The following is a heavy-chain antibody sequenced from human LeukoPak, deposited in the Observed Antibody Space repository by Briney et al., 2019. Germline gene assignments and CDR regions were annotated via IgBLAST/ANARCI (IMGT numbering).Heavy chain of an antibody. V-gene: IGHV1-69*13. Sequence: GASVKVSCKASGYTFTTFGINWVRQAPGQGLEWMGGIIPIFGTANYAQKFQGRVTITADESTSTAYMELSSLRSEDTAVYYCARDARHRYCSSTSCYRGWFDPWGQGTLVTVSS. J-gene: IGHJ5*02. CDR2: IIPIFGTA. D-gene: IGHD2-2*01. CDR3: ARDARHRYCSSTSCYRGWFDP. CDR1: GYTFTTFG.